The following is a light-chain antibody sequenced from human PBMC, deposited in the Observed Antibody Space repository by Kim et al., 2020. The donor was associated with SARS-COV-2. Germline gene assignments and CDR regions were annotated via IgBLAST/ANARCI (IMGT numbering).Light chain of an antibody. CDR3: QEYDRPPYT. CDR1: QSIAPNH. Sequence: LPPGERATLSCSASQSIAPNHLAWFQQKPGQAPRLLIYGTSSRATGIPDRFSASESGTDFTLTISRLEPEDVAVYFCQEYDRPPYTFGQGTKLEI. V-gene: IGKV3-20*01. J-gene: IGKJ2*01. CDR2: GTS.